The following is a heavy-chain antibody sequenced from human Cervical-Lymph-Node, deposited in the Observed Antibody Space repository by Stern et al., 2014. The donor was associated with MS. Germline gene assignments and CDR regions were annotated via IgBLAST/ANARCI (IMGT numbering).Heavy chain of an antibody. CDR1: GFSLRYSG. V-gene: IGHV3-30*03. J-gene: IGHJ6*02. CDR3: MGVGDAMHV. Sequence: EQLLESGGGVVLPGRSLSLSCAASGFSLRYSGMHLVLQAPGKGLVWVAVMPFVGGNNNYGDSVKGRFSISRDMANNTLFLQMNSLRPEDTAVYYCMGVGDAMHVWGQGTTVIVAS. CDR2: MPFVGGNN.